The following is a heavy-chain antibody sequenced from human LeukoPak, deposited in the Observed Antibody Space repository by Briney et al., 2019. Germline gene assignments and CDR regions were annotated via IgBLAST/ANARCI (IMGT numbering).Heavy chain of an antibody. CDR2: INPKSGGT. CDR1: GYTFTGYY. CDR3: AVRGVRGGLDWFDP. J-gene: IGHJ5*02. V-gene: IGHV1-2*02. D-gene: IGHD3-10*01. Sequence: ASVKVSCKASGYTFTGYYLHWVRQAPGQGLEWMGWINPKSGGTKYAQKFQGRVTMTRDTSISTAYMELTRLRSDDTAVYYCAVRGVRGGLDWFDPWGQGTLVTVSS.